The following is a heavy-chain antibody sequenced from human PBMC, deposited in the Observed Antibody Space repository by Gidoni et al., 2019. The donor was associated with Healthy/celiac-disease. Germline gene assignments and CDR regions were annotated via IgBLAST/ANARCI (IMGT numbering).Heavy chain of an antibody. Sequence: QVQLVQSGAEVKTPGASVEVSCKASGYTFTGYYMHWVRQAPGQGLEWMGWINPNSGGTNYAQKFQGRVTMTRDTSISTAYMELSRLRSDDTAVYYCARKDIVVVVAANNWFDPWGQGTLVTVSS. J-gene: IGHJ5*02. CDR3: ARKDIVVVVAANNWFDP. D-gene: IGHD2-15*01. CDR1: GYTFTGYY. V-gene: IGHV1-2*02. CDR2: INPNSGGT.